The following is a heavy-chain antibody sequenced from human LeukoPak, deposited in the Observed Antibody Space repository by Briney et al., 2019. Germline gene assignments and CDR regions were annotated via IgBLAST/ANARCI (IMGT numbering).Heavy chain of an antibody. Sequence: VASVKVSCKASGYTFTSYDINWVRQATEQGLEWMGWMNPNSGNRGYAQKFQGRVTMTRNTSISTAYMELSSLRSEDTAVYYCARGYSSGPDYFDYWGQGTLVTVSS. CDR3: ARGYSSGPDYFDY. D-gene: IGHD6-19*01. J-gene: IGHJ4*02. CDR1: GYTFTSYD. V-gene: IGHV1-8*01. CDR2: MNPNSGNR.